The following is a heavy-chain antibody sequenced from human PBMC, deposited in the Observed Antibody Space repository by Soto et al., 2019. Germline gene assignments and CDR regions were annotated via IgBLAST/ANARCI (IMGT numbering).Heavy chain of an antibody. V-gene: IGHV3-33*08. CDR3: ARGQYDSCWWFDP. D-gene: IGHD3-3*01. CDR1: GLTFNIYG. CDR2: IWYDGGNE. Sequence: GGSLRLSCAASGLTFNIYGMHWVRQAPGKGLEWVAVIWYDGGNENYADSVKGRFTMSRDNSKNTLYLQMNSLRAEDTAVYYCARGQYDSCWWFDPWGQGTLVTVSS. J-gene: IGHJ5*02.